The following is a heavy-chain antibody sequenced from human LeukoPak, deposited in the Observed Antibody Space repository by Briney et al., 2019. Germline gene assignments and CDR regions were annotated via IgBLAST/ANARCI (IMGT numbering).Heavy chain of an antibody. CDR2: IYTDGNT. Sequence: GGSLRPSCAASGFTVRSKYMSWVRQAPGMGLEWVSVIYTDGNTYYEDSVKGRFTISRDKSKNTVYLQMNSLRAEDTAVYYCAKGNYYYYNYMDVWGRGTTVTVSS. CDR1: GFTVRSKY. D-gene: IGHD1-1*01. V-gene: IGHV3-53*01. CDR3: AKGNYYYYNYMDV. J-gene: IGHJ6*03.